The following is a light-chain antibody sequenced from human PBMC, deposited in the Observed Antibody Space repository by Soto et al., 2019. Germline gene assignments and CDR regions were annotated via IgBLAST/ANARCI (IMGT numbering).Light chain of an antibody. CDR1: QGISSY. CDR3: QQLHSYPIT. Sequence: IQLTQSPSSLSASIGDRVTITCRASQGISSYLAWYQQKPGKAPQLLIHTASTLQSGVPSRFSGSGAGTEFTLTISSLQPEDFATFYCQQLHSYPITFGQGTRLEMK. J-gene: IGKJ5*01. CDR2: TAS. V-gene: IGKV1-9*01.